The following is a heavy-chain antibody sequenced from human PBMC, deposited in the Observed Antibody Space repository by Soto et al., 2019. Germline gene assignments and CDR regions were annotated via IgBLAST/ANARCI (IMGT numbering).Heavy chain of an antibody. Sequence: GASVKVSCKASGGTFSSYAISWLRQSPGQGLEWMGGIIPIFGTANYAQKFQGRVTITVDESTSTAYMELSSLRSEDTAVYYCARGYSSSSLPHYYGMDVWGQGTTVTVSS. J-gene: IGHJ6*02. CDR2: IIPIFGTA. D-gene: IGHD6-6*01. CDR3: ARGYSSSSLPHYYGMDV. CDR1: GGTFSSYA. V-gene: IGHV1-69*13.